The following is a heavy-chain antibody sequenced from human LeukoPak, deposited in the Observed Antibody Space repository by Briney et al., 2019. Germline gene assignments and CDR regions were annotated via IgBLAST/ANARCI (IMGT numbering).Heavy chain of an antibody. V-gene: IGHV4-59*01. D-gene: IGHD3-10*01. Sequence: SETLSLTCTVSDGSISIYYWNWIRQPPGKGLEWIGYIYNSGSSTIYNPSLRSRVTISVDMSKNQFSLRLSSVTAADTAVYFCVRDRELTYWGQGILVTVSS. J-gene: IGHJ4*02. CDR2: IYNSGSST. CDR3: VRDRELTY. CDR1: DGSISIYY.